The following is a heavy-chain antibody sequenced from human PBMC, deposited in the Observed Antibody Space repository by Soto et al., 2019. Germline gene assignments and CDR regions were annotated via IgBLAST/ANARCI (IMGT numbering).Heavy chain of an antibody. CDR1: GYSFTNYW. Sequence: PGSSLNLSCKCSGYSFTNYWIGWVRQMPGKGLEWMGIIYPGDSDARYSPSFQGQVTISADKSISTAYLQWSSVKASDTAIYYCARCSGTYSIYYYFGMDVWGQGTTVTVSS. CDR2: IYPGDSDA. V-gene: IGHV5-51*01. J-gene: IGHJ6*02. CDR3: ARCSGTYSIYYYFGMDV. D-gene: IGHD1-26*01.